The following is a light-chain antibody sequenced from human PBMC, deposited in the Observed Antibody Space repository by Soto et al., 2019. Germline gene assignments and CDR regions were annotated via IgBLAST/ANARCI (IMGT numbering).Light chain of an antibody. V-gene: IGLV1-51*01. CDR3: GTWDSSLSARV. Sequence: QSVLTQPPSVSAAPGQKVTISCSGSSSNIGNNYVSWYQQLPGTAPKLLIYDNNKRPPGIPDRFSGSKSGTSATLGITGLQTGDEADYYCGTWDSSLSARVFGTGTKVTVL. J-gene: IGLJ1*01. CDR2: DNN. CDR1: SSNIGNNY.